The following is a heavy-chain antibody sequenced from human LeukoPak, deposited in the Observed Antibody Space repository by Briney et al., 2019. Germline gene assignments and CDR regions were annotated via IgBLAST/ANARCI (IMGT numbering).Heavy chain of an antibody. V-gene: IGHV3-23*01. CDR1: GFTFSSHA. CDR2: ITNDNGDT. CDR3: AKRSGVLVQNWYFDL. J-gene: IGHJ2*01. D-gene: IGHD3-16*01. Sequence: GGSLRLSCAASGFTFSSHAMSWVRQAPEKGLEWVSSITNDNGDTFYADSVKGRFTISRDNSKNTLYLQMNSLRAEDTAVYYCAKRSGVLVQNWYFDLWGRGTLVTVSS.